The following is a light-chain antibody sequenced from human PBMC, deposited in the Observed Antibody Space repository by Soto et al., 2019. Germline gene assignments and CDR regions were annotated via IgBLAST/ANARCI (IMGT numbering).Light chain of an antibody. J-gene: IGLJ2*01. Sequence: QSVLTQPPSVSAAPGQKVTISCSGSSSNIGNNYISWYQQVPGTAPKLLIYDNNMRPSGIPDRFSGSKSGTSATLGITGLQTGDEADYYCGTWDTSLSAGVFGGGTKLTVL. CDR1: SSNIGNNY. V-gene: IGLV1-51*01. CDR2: DNN. CDR3: GTWDTSLSAGV.